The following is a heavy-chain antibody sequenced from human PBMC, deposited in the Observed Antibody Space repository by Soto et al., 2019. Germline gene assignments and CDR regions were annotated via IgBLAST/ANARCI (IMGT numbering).Heavy chain of an antibody. Sequence: QVQLVQSGAEVKKPGSSVKVSCKASGGTFSSYTISWVRQAPGQGLEWMGRIIPILGIANYAQKFQGRVTITADKSTSTAYMEMSSLRPEDTAVYYCAGAGTGTTDCWGQGTLVTVSS. J-gene: IGHJ4*02. CDR1: GGTFSSYT. CDR2: IIPILGIA. V-gene: IGHV1-69*02. CDR3: AGAGTGTTDC. D-gene: IGHD1-7*01.